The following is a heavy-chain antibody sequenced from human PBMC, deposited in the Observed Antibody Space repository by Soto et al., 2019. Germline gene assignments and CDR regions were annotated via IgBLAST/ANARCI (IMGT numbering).Heavy chain of an antibody. D-gene: IGHD3-22*01. J-gene: IGHJ6*02. CDR2: IIPIFVTA. CDR1: GGTFSSYA. V-gene: IGHV1-69*01. CDR3: ARGPYYDSSGYYYAEDYYYYGMDV. Sequence: QVQLVQSGAEVKKPGSSVKVSCKASGGTFSSYAISWVRQAPGQGLEWMGGIIPIFVTANYAQKFQGRVTITADESTSTAYMELSSLRSEDTAVYYCARGPYYDSSGYYYAEDYYYYGMDVWGQGTTVTVSS.